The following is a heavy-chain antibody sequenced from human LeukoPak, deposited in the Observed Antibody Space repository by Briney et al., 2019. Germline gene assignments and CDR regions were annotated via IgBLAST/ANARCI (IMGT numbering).Heavy chain of an antibody. Sequence: SETLSLTCTVSGVSISSYYWSWLRQPPGKGLEWIGYIYYSGSTNYNPPLKSRVTISVDTSKNQFSLKLSSVTAADTAVYYCARLYSGYPAWGQGTLVTVSS. J-gene: IGHJ5*02. CDR2: IYYSGST. CDR3: ARLYSGYPA. D-gene: IGHD5-12*01. CDR1: GVSISSYY. V-gene: IGHV4-59*01.